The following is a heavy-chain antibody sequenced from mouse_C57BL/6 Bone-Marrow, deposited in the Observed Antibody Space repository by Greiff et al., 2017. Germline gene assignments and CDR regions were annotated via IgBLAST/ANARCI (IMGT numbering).Heavy chain of an antibody. J-gene: IGHJ1*03. CDR1: GYTFTSYW. CDR2: IHPNSGST. CDR3: ARGYWYFDV. V-gene: IGHV1-64*01. Sequence: QVQLKQPGAELVKPGASVKLSCKASGYTFTSYWMHWVKQRPGQGLEWIGIIHPNSGSTNYNEKFKSKATLTVDKSSSTAYMQLSSLTSEDSAVYYCARGYWYFDVWGTGTTVTVSS.